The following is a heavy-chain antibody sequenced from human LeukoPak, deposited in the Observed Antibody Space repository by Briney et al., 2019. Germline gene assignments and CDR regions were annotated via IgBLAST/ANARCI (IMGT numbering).Heavy chain of an antibody. CDR3: ARMRGYSLRYWYLDV. Sequence: EASVKVSCKAAGYTFTSHDINWVRQAAGQGLEWMGWMNPTSGYTGYAQKFQGRITLTRDTSISTAYMELSSLRSDDTAVYYCARMRGYSLRYWYLDVWGRGTLVSVSS. CDR2: MNPTSGYT. J-gene: IGHJ2*01. CDR1: GYTFTSHD. D-gene: IGHD5-18*01. V-gene: IGHV1-8*01.